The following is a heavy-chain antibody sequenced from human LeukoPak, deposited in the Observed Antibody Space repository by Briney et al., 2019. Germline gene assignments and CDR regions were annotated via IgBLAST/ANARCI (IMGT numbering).Heavy chain of an antibody. CDR2: INSGGTP. CDR3: AKSEAYYGTGKMRVDY. CDR1: GDSIGTSNYY. D-gene: IGHD3-10*01. V-gene: IGHV4-39*01. J-gene: IGHJ4*02. Sequence: SETLSLTCTVSGDSIGTSNYYWGWIRQPPGEGLEWLGTINSGGTPYYKASLEGRITISVDTSQNQFSLKLTSVTAADTAVYYCAKSEAYYGTGKMRVDYWGQGTLVTVSS.